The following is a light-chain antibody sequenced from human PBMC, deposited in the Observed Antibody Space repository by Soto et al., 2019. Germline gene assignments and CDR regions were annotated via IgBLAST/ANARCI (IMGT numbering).Light chain of an antibody. Sequence: EIVLTQSPGTLSLSPGERATLSCRASQSVNSRHLAWYQQKPGQAPRLLIHGASSRATGIPDRVSGSGSGTDFTLTISRLEPEDFAVYYCQQYGSSPLTFGGGTKVEIK. CDR1: QSVNSRH. J-gene: IGKJ4*01. V-gene: IGKV3-20*01. CDR3: QQYGSSPLT. CDR2: GAS.